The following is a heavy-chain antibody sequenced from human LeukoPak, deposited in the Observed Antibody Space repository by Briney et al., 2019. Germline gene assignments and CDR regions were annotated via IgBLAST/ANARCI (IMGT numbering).Heavy chain of an antibody. Sequence: GAPVEVSCKASGYTFTGYYMHWVRQAPGQGLEWMGWINPNSGGTNYAQKSQGRVTMTRDTSISTAYMELSRLRSDDTAVYYCARDSFLTFLVVAATNWFDPWGQGTLVTVSS. CDR3: ARDSFLTFLVVAATNWFDP. CDR1: GYTFTGYY. J-gene: IGHJ5*02. D-gene: IGHD2-15*01. V-gene: IGHV1-2*02. CDR2: INPNSGGT.